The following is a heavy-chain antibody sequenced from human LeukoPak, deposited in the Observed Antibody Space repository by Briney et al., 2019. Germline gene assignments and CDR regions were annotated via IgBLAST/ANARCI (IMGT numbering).Heavy chain of an antibody. Sequence: ASVKVSCKASGYTFTSYGISWVRQAPGQGLEWMGGIIPIFGTANYAQKFQGRVTITADESTSTAYMELSSLRSEDTAVYYCARHSGSDYYYGMDVWGQGTTVTVSS. J-gene: IGHJ6*02. CDR1: GYTFTSYG. CDR2: IIPIFGTA. D-gene: IGHD6-19*01. V-gene: IGHV1-69*13. CDR3: ARHSGSDYYYGMDV.